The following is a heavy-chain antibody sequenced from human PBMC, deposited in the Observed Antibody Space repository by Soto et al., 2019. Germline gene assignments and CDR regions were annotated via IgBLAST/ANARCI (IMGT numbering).Heavy chain of an antibody. J-gene: IGHJ4*02. CDR3: ARDRLGHYDFWSAERFDY. CDR2: ISAYNGNT. CDR1: GYTFTSYG. D-gene: IGHD3-3*01. Sequence: ASVKVSCKASGYTFTSYGISWVRQAPGQGLEWMGWISAYNGNTNYAQKLQGRVTMTTDTSTSTAYMELRSLRSDDTAVYYCARDRLGHYDFWSAERFDYWGQGTLVTVSS. V-gene: IGHV1-18*01.